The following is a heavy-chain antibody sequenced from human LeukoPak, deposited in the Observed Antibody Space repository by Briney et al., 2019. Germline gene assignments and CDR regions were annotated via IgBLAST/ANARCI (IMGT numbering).Heavy chain of an antibody. CDR1: GFTFHTYA. J-gene: IGHJ4*02. D-gene: IGHD6-13*01. V-gene: IGHV3-23*01. CDR3: AKNRGGIAAARDY. CDR2: ISGSGNSK. Sequence: PGGSLRLSCAASGFTFHTYALGWVRQAPGKGLEWVSVISGSGNSKYYADSVKDRFTISRDNSKNTVYLQMTNLGVEDTATYFCAKNRGGIAAARDYWGQGTLVTVSS.